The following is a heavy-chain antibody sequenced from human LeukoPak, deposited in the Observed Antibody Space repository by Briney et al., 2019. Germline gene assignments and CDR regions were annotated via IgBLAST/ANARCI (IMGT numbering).Heavy chain of an antibody. J-gene: IGHJ4*02. Sequence: SETLSLTCAVYGGSFSGYYWSWIRQPPGKGLEWIGEINHSGSTNYNPSLRSRVTISVDTSKNQFSLKLSSVTAADTAVYYCARGWNRMVRGVIGYWGQGTLVTVSS. V-gene: IGHV4-34*01. CDR3: ARGWNRMVRGVIGY. CDR1: GGSFSGYY. D-gene: IGHD3-10*01. CDR2: INHSGST.